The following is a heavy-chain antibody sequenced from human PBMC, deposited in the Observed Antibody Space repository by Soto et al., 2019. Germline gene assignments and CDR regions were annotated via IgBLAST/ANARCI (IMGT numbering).Heavy chain of an antibody. Sequence: EVQLLESGGGLIQPGGSLRLSCAASGFTFSDYAMTWVRQAPGKGLEWVSVITGSGGKTFDAAYAKGRFSISRDNSKNTVYLEINSLRAEDMAVYYCAKWIHSDYYGSGTYEYWGQGTLVTVSS. V-gene: IGHV3-23*01. CDR2: ITGSGGKT. D-gene: IGHD3-10*01. CDR3: AKWIHSDYYGSGTYEY. J-gene: IGHJ4*02. CDR1: GFTFSDYA.